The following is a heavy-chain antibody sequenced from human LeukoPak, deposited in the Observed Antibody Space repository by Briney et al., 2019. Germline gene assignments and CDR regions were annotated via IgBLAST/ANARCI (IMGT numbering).Heavy chain of an antibody. CDR2: IYYSGST. CDR1: GGSISSYY. J-gene: IGHJ4*02. CDR3: AETSGSYSSRDY. V-gene: IGHV4-59*01. Sequence: PSETLSLTCTVSGGSISSYYWSWIRQPPGKGLEWIGYIYYSGSTNYNPSLKSRVTISVDTSKNQFSLKLSSVTAADTAVYYCAETSGSYSSRDYWGQGTLVTVSS. D-gene: IGHD1-26*01.